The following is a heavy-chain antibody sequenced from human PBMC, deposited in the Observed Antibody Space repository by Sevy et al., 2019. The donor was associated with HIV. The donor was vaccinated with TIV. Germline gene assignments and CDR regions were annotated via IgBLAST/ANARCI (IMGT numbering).Heavy chain of an antibody. Sequence: SETLSLSCSVSGGSVSSGTYYWSWIRQPPGKGLEWIGHIYKTGSTNYKLSLQSRVTISVDTSTNQLSLRLRSLTAAETAVYYCARVPRGQLWYSGSLGGYYYHMDVWGKGTTVTVSS. CDR3: ARVPRGQLWYSGSLGGYYYHMDV. CDR1: GGSVSSGTYY. J-gene: IGHJ6*03. CDR2: IYKTGST. D-gene: IGHD3-16*01. V-gene: IGHV4-61*01.